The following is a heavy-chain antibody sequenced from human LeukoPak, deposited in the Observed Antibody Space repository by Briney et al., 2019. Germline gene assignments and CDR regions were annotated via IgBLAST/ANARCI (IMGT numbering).Heavy chain of an antibody. Sequence: KPGGSLRLSCAASGFTFTSYSMNWVRQAPRKGLEWVSTISGGGGSTYYADSVKGRFTISRDNAKNSLYLQMNSLRAEDTAVYYCARDPSGIAVAEGVRDFDYWGQGTLVTVSS. CDR3: ARDPSGIAVAEGVRDFDY. V-gene: IGHV3-21*01. CDR1: GFTFTSYS. CDR2: ISGGGGST. J-gene: IGHJ4*02. D-gene: IGHD6-19*01.